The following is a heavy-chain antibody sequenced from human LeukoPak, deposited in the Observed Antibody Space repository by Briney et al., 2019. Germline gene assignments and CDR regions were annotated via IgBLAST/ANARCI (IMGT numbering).Heavy chain of an antibody. CDR2: IKSKTDGGTT. J-gene: IGHJ4*02. Sequence: GGSLRLSCRTSGFTFGDYAMSWFRQAPGKGLEWVGRIKSKTDGGTTDYAAPVKNRFTISRDDSKNTLYLQMNSLKAEDTAVYYCTRGTVDYWGQGTLVTVSS. CDR3: TRGTVDY. CDR1: GFTFGDYA. V-gene: IGHV3-15*01.